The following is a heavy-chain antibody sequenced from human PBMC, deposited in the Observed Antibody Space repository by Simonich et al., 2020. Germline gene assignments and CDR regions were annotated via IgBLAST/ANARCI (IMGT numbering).Heavy chain of an antibody. D-gene: IGHD3-10*01. CDR1: GFTFSSYW. Sequence: EVQLVESGGGLVQPGGSLRLSCAASGFTFSSYWRSWVRQAPGKGLGWVANIKQGGREKYYVDAVKGRFTIARDNAKNSLYLQMNSLRAEDTAVYYCARDREVYGSGSYYNYWGQGTLVTVSS. CDR3: ARDREVYGSGSYYNY. J-gene: IGHJ4*02. CDR2: IKQGGREK. V-gene: IGHV3-7*01.